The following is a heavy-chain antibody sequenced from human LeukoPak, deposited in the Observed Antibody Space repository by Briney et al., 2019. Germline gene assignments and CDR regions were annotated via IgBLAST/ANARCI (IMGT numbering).Heavy chain of an antibody. Sequence: NPSETLSLTCTVSGGSISSGAYYWSWIRQPPGKGLEWIGYIYHSGSTYYNPSLKSRVTISVDRSKNQFSLNLSSVTAADTAVYYCATAPYDFWSGSWVLWGQGTLVTVSS. D-gene: IGHD3-3*01. CDR1: GGSISSGAYY. CDR3: ATAPYDFWSGSWVL. V-gene: IGHV4-30-2*01. CDR2: IYHSGST. J-gene: IGHJ4*02.